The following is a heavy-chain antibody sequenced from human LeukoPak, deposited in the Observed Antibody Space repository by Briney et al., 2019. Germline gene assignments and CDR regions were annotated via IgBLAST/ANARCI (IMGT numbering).Heavy chain of an antibody. D-gene: IGHD3-22*01. J-gene: IGHJ4*02. CDR1: GFTCSPCG. CDR2: IKEDGSTT. V-gene: IGHV3-7*01. Sequence: GGSLRLSCAASGFTCSPCGMTWVRQAPGKGLEWVANIKEDGSTTDYVDSVKGRFTISRDNAKNSVFLQMNSLRAEDTAVYYCAPQTMILVLGGQGTLVTGSS. CDR3: APQTMILVL.